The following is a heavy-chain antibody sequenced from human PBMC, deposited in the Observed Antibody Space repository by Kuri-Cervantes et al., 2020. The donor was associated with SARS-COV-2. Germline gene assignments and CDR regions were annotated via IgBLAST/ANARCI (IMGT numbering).Heavy chain of an antibody. D-gene: IGHD3-22*01. CDR1: GGSISSHY. CDR2: IHYSGST. J-gene: IGHJ5*02. V-gene: IGHV4-59*11. Sequence: SETLSLTCTVAGGSISSHYWSWIRQPPGKGLEWIGYIHYSGSTNYNPYLKSRVTIPVDTSKNQFSLKLSSVTDADTAVYYCARDLLLYYDSSGYHNWFDRWVQGTLVTVSS. CDR3: ARDLLLYYDSSGYHNWFDR.